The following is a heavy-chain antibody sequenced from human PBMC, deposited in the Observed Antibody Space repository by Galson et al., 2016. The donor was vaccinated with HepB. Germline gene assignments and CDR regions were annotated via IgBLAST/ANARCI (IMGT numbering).Heavy chain of an antibody. CDR3: ARLKQWLEGGFDA. D-gene: IGHD6-19*01. CDR2: TYYRSKWYN. CDR1: GDSVSSNSAA. V-gene: IGHV6-1*01. J-gene: IGHJ4*02. Sequence: CAISGDSVSSNSAAWNWIRQSPSRGLEWLGRTYYRSKWYNDYDVSVKSRITITPDTSKNQFSLQLNSVTPEDTAVYFCARLKQWLEGGFDAWGQGTLVTVSA.